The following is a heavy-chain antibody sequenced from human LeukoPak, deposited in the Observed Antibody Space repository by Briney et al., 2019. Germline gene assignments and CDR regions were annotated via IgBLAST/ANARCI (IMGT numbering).Heavy chain of an antibody. V-gene: IGHV3-9*01. J-gene: IGHJ2*01. CDR3: AKGGAAADNYWYFDL. Sequence: GRSLRLSCAASGFTFDDYGMHWVRQAPGKGLEWVSGISWNRGSIGYADSVKGRFTISRDTAKNYLYLQMNSLRPEDTALYYCAKGGAAADNYWYFDLWGRGTLVTVSS. CDR2: ISWNRGSI. CDR1: GFTFDDYG. D-gene: IGHD6-13*01.